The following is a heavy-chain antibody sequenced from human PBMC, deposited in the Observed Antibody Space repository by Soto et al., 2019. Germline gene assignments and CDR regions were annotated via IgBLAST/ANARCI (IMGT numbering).Heavy chain of an antibody. V-gene: IGHV3-53*04. D-gene: IGHD6-13*01. J-gene: IGHJ1*01. CDR3: ARGIAEAGTEYFQH. Sequence: PGGSLRLSCAASGFTFSSYDMNWVRQAPGKGLEWVSVIYSGGSTYYADSVKGRFTISRHNSKNTLYLQMNSLRAEDTAVYYCARGIAEAGTEYFQHWGQGNLVTVSS. CDR1: GFTFSSYD. CDR2: IYSGGST.